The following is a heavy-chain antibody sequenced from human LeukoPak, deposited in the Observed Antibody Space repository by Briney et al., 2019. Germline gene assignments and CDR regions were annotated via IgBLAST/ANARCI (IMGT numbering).Heavy chain of an antibody. CDR3: ARATTVTARPNFES. CDR1: GAPISSYY. D-gene: IGHD4-17*01. CDR2: VFYSGSI. Sequence: SETLSLTCIVSGAPISSYYWHWIRQSPGKGLDWIGNVFYSGSISYNPSLKGRVTISLDTSKNQFSLRLSSVTAADTAIYYCARATTVTARPNFESWGQGILVTVSS. J-gene: IGHJ4*02. V-gene: IGHV4-59*01.